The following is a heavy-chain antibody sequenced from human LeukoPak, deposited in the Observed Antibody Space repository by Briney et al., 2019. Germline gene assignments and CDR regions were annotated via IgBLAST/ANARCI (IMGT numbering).Heavy chain of an antibody. Sequence: PGGSLRLSCAASGFTFSSYGMHWVRQAPGEGLEWVAVIWYDGSNKYYADSVKGRFTISRDNSKNTLYLQMNSLRAEDTAVYYCARGGSSWPFDYWGQGTLVTVSS. CDR3: ARGGSSWPFDY. CDR2: IWYDGSNK. J-gene: IGHJ4*02. D-gene: IGHD6-13*01. CDR1: GFTFSSYG. V-gene: IGHV3-33*01.